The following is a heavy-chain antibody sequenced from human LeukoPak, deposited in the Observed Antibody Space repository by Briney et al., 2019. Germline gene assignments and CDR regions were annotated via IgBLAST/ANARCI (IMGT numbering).Heavy chain of an antibody. J-gene: IGHJ4*02. D-gene: IGHD2-2*01. Sequence: GGSLRLSCAASGFTFSSYGMHWVRQAPGKGLEWVAFIRYDGSNKYYADSVKGRFTISRDNSKNTLYLQMNSLRAEDTAVYYCAKDPKRIYCSSTSCFSDYWGQGTLVTVSS. CDR2: IRYDGSNK. CDR1: GFTFSSYG. CDR3: AKDPKRIYCSSTSCFSDY. V-gene: IGHV3-30*02.